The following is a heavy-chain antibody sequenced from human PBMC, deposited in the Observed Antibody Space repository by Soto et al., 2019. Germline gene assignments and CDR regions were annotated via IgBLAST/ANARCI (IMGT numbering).Heavy chain of an antibody. CDR1: GYSFTNYW. D-gene: IGHD2-2*01. Sequence: GESLKISCKGSGYSFTNYWIGWVRQMSGKGLEWMGIIYPGDSDTRYSPSFQGQVTFSVDKSISTAYLQWSSLKASDTAMYYCAQKGGTSLYGIVYWGQGTKVTV. CDR2: IYPGDSDT. CDR3: AQKGGTSLYGIVY. V-gene: IGHV5-51*01. J-gene: IGHJ4*02.